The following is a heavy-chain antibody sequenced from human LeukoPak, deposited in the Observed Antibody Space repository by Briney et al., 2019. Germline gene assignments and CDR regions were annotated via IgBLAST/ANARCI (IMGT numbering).Heavy chain of an antibody. V-gene: IGHV4-34*01. Sequence: PSETLSLTCAVYGGSFSGYYWSWIRQPPGRGLEWIGEINHSGSTNYNPSLKSRVTISVDTSKNQFSLKLSSVTAADTAVYYCARAIYSSGWYVFDYWGQGTLVTVSS. D-gene: IGHD6-19*01. J-gene: IGHJ4*02. CDR2: INHSGST. CDR3: ARAIYSSGWYVFDY. CDR1: GGSFSGYY.